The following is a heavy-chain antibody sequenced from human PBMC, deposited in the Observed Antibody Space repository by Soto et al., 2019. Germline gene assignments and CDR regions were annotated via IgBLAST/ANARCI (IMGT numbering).Heavy chain of an antibody. Sequence: VQLVESGGGVVQPGRSLRLSCAAAGFTVSDYAMHWVRQAPGKGLEWVAVVSHDGRNTHYADSVKGRFTISSDSSKHTVSLEMTSLRAEDTAVYYWAKGGRHWLVTSDFNYWGQGALVTVSS. CDR2: VSHDGRNT. CDR3: AKGGRHWLVTSDFNY. V-gene: IGHV3-30*18. D-gene: IGHD6-19*01. CDR1: GFTVSDYA. J-gene: IGHJ4*02.